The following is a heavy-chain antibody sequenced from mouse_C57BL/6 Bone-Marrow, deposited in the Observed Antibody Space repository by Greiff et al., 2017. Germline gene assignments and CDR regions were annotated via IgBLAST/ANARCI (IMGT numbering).Heavy chain of an antibody. J-gene: IGHJ3*01. D-gene: IGHD2-4*01. Sequence: VQLQQSGAELVRPGASVKLSCTASGFNIKDDYMHWVKQRPEQGLEWIGWIDPENGDTEYASKFQGKATITADTSSNTAYLQLSSLTSEDTAVXYCTFLYYDYDRGFAYWGQGTLVTVSA. V-gene: IGHV14-4*01. CDR2: IDPENGDT. CDR3: TFLYYDYDRGFAY. CDR1: GFNIKDDY.